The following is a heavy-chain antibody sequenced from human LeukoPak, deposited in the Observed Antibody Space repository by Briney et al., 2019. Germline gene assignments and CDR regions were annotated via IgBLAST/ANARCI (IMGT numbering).Heavy chain of an antibody. CDR3: TRVPPRTNWFDP. J-gene: IGHJ5*02. Sequence: SQTLSLTCAVSGGSISSGGYSWSWIRQPPGKGLEWIGYIYHSGSTYYNPSLKSRVTISVDRSKNQFSLKLSSVTAADTAVYYCTRVPPRTNWFDPWGQGTLVTVSS. CDR2: IYHSGST. CDR1: GGSISSGGYS. V-gene: IGHV4-30-2*01.